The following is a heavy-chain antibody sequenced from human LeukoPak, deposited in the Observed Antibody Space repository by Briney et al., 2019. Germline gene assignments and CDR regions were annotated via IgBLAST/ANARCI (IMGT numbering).Heavy chain of an antibody. CDR1: GFTFSSYW. Sequence: GGSLRLSCAASGFTFSSYWMHWVRQAPGKGLVWVSLLKSDGRSTSYADPVKGRFTISRDNAKNTLYLQMNSLRADDTAMYYCARDGGYTQDYWGQGTLVTVSS. CDR3: ARDGGYTQDY. CDR2: LKSDGRST. D-gene: IGHD3-22*01. V-gene: IGHV3-74*01. J-gene: IGHJ4*02.